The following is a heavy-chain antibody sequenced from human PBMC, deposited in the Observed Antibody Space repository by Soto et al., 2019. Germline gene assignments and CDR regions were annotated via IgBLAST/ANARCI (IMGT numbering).Heavy chain of an antibody. CDR3: AKTRGAMIYAISVYGMDV. CDR2: ISGSADST. J-gene: IGHJ6*02. Sequence: VQLLESGGGFIHPGGSLRLSCAASGFSFSSFAMNWVRQAPGKGLEWVSIISGSADSTFYADSVKGRFTISRDNPKSTLYLQITSLRAEDTAVYYCAKTRGAMIYAISVYGMDVWGQGTTVTVSS. CDR1: GFSFSSFA. V-gene: IGHV3-23*01. D-gene: IGHD2-8*01.